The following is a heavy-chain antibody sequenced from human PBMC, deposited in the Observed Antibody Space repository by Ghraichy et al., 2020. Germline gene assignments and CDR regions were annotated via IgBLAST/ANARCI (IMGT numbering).Heavy chain of an antibody. Sequence: ASVKVSCKASGYTFTSYGISWVRQAPGQGLEWMGWISAYNGNTNYAQKLQGRVTMTTDTSTSTAYMELRSLRSDDTAVYYCARGMNYYDSSGLGYWGQGTLVTVSS. CDR2: ISAYNGNT. D-gene: IGHD3-22*01. CDR1: GYTFTSYG. CDR3: ARGMNYYDSSGLGY. V-gene: IGHV1-18*04. J-gene: IGHJ4*02.